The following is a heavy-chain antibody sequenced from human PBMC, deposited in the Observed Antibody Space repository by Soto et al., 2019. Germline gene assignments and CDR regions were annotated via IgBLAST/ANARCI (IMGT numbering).Heavy chain of an antibody. D-gene: IGHD5-18*01. CDR3: ARDQGVRYGYRYGYVGDLNWFDP. V-gene: IGHV4-59*01. Sequence: QVQLQESGPGLVKPSETLSLTCTVSGGSISSYYWSWIRQPPGKGLEWIGYIYYSGRTNYNPSLKSRATISVDTSKNQFSLKLSSVPAADTAVYYCARDQGVRYGYRYGYVGDLNWFDPWGQGTLVTVSS. CDR2: IYYSGRT. CDR1: GGSISSYY. J-gene: IGHJ5*02.